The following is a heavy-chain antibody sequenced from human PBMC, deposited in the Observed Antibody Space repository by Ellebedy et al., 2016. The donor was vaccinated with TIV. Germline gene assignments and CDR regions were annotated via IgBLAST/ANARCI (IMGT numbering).Heavy chain of an antibody. CDR3: ARSLGYCSSTSCYDWFDP. CDR1: GGSISSYY. CDR2: IYYSGST. Sequence: SETLSLTCTVSGGSISSYYWSWIRQPPGKELEWIGYIYYSGSTNYNPSLKSRVTISVDTSKNQFSLKLSSVTAADTAVYYCARSLGYCSSTSCYDWFDPWGQGTLVTVSS. D-gene: IGHD2-2*01. V-gene: IGHV4-59*08. J-gene: IGHJ5*02.